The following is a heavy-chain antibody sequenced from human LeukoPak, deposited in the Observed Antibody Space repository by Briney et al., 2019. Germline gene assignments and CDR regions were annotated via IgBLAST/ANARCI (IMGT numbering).Heavy chain of an antibody. CDR3: VTTPRLADY. V-gene: IGHV3-7*01. Sequence: PGGSLRLSCAASGFTFSSYWMNWVRQAPGKGLEWVAYINSDGTEKNYVDSVRGRFTISRDNAKNPLYLQMNSLRAEDTAVYYCVTTPRLADYWGQGTLVTVSS. CDR2: INSDGTEK. D-gene: IGHD6-19*01. J-gene: IGHJ4*02. CDR1: GFTFSSYW.